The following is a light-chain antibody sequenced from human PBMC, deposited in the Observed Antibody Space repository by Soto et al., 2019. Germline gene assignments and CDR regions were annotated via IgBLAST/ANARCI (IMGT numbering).Light chain of an antibody. CDR3: SSYTSSSTLVV. Sequence: QSALTQPASVSGSPGQSITISCTGTSSDVGGYNYVSWYQQHPGKAPKLMIYDVSNRPSGVSNRFSGSKSGNTASLTISGLQAEDEADYYCSSYTSSSTLVVFCGGTKVNVL. CDR1: SSDVGGYNY. CDR2: DVS. J-gene: IGLJ2*01. V-gene: IGLV2-14*01.